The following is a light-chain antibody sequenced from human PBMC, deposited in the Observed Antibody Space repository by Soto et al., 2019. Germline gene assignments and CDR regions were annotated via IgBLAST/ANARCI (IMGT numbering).Light chain of an antibody. CDR2: SNN. V-gene: IGLV1-44*01. CDR1: SSNIGSNT. J-gene: IGLJ1*01. CDR3: AVWDDSLNGYV. Sequence: QSALTQPPSASGTPWQRVTISCSGSSSNIGSNTVNWYQQLPGTAPKLLIYSNNQRPSGVPDRFSGSKSGNSASLAISGLQSEDEADYYCAVWDDSLNGYVFGSGTNVTVL.